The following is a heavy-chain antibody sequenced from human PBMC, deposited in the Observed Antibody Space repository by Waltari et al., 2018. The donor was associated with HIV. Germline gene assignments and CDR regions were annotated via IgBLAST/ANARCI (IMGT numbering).Heavy chain of an antibody. CDR2: FWSDGVEI. CDR1: GFHFRSVA. D-gene: IGHD6-6*01. Sequence: QVQLFESGGGVVQPVTSLTLSCSVSGFHFRSVAIHWVRQSPGKGLEWLAVFWSDGVEISYADSVKGRFTISKDSSQKTLYLHLTSLRAEDTALYYCARGYSSSRWIPLYHWGRGTLVTVSS. CDR3: ARGYSSSRWIPLYH. J-gene: IGHJ4*02. V-gene: IGHV3-33*01.